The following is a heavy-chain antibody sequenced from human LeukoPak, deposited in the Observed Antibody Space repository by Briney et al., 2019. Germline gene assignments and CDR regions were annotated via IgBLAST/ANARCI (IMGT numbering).Heavy chain of an antibody. CDR2: IYSGGST. CDR1: GFTVSSNY. V-gene: IGHV3-53*01. CDR3: AGSDYGDYAGAFDI. J-gene: IGHJ3*02. Sequence: GGSLRLSCAASGFTVSSNYMSWVRQAPGKGLEWVSVIYSGGSTYYADSVKGRFTISRDNAKNSLYLQMNSLRAEDTALYYCAGSDYGDYAGAFDIWGQGTMVTVSS. D-gene: IGHD4-17*01.